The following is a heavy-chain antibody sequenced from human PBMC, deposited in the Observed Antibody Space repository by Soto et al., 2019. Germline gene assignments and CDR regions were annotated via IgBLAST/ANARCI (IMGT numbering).Heavy chain of an antibody. Sequence: QLQLQESGPGLVKPSETLSLTCTVSGGSISSSSYYWGWIRQPPGKGLEWIGSIYYSGSTYYNPSLKSRVTISVDTSKNQFSLKLSSVTAADTAVYYCARLPASRSGYYWQLYDGYYMDVWGKGTTVTVSS. D-gene: IGHD3-3*01. V-gene: IGHV4-39*01. CDR3: ARLPASRSGYYWQLYDGYYMDV. CDR1: GGSISSSSYY. J-gene: IGHJ6*03. CDR2: IYYSGST.